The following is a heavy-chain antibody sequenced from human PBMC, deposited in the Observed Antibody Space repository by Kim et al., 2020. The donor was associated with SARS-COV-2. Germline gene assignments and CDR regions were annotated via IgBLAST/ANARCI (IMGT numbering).Heavy chain of an antibody. Sequence: GGSLRLSCAASGFTFSSYGMHWVRQAPGKGLEWVAVISYDGSNKYYADSVKGRFTISRDNSKNTLYLQMNSLRAEDTAVYYCAKGLGRYFDWFPDYWGQG. CDR2: ISYDGSNK. V-gene: IGHV3-30*18. CDR3: AKGLGRYFDWFPDY. D-gene: IGHD3-9*01. J-gene: IGHJ4*02. CDR1: GFTFSSYG.